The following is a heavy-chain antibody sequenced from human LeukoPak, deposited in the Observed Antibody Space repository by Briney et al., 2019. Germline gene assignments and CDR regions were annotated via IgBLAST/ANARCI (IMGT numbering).Heavy chain of an antibody. J-gene: IGHJ4*02. V-gene: IGHV1-24*01. CDR2: FDPEDGET. Sequence: ASVKVSCKVSGYTLTELSMHWVRQAPGKGLEWMGGFDPEDGETIYAQQFQGRVTMTEDTSTDTAYMELSSLRSEDTAVYFCATAVSGSYYKWGQGTLVTVSS. CDR3: ATAVSGSYYK. D-gene: IGHD1-26*01. CDR1: GYTLTELS.